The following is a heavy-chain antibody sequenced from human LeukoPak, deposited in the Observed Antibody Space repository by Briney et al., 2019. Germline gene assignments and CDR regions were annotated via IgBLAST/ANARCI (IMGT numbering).Heavy chain of an antibody. CDR3: ARGGSGYDWFDP. D-gene: IGHD5-12*01. Sequence: SETLSLTCAVSGGSISSGGYSWSWIRQPPGKGLEWIGYISYSGNTNYNPSLKSRVTISVDTSKNQFSLKLSSVTAADTAVYYCARGGSGYDWFDPWGQGTLVTVSS. CDR1: GGSISSGGYS. J-gene: IGHJ5*02. CDR2: ISYSGNT. V-gene: IGHV4-61*08.